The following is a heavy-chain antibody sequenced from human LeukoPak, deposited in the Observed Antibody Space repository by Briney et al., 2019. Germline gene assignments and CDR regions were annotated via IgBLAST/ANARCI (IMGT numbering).Heavy chain of an antibody. CDR3: ARVSGYDNNWFDP. CDR1: GYTFTSYG. Sequence: SVKVSCKAFGYTFTSYGISWVRQAPGQGLEWMGRIIPILGIANYAQKFQGRVTITADKSTSTAYMELSSLRSEDTAVYYCARVSGYDNNWFDPWGQGTLVTVSS. J-gene: IGHJ5*02. V-gene: IGHV1-69*04. D-gene: IGHD5-12*01. CDR2: IIPILGIA.